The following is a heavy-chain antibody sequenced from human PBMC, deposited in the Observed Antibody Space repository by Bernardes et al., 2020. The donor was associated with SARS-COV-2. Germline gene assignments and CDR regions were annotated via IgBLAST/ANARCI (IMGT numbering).Heavy chain of an antibody. CDR2: FDPEDGET. V-gene: IGHV1-24*01. CDR1: GYTLTELS. J-gene: IGHJ5*02. D-gene: IGHD3-10*01. CDR3: ATASPFSGRDNWFDP. Sequence: SVKVSCKVSGYTLTELSMHWVRQAPGKGLEWMGGFDPEDGETIYAQKFQGRVTMTEDTSTDTAYMELSSLRSEDTAVYYCATASPFSGRDNWFDPWGQGTLVTVSS.